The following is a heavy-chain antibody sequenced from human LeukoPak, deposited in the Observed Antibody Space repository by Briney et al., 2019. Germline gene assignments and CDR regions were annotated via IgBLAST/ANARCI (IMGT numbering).Heavy chain of an antibody. V-gene: IGHV4-34*01. J-gene: IGHJ4*02. CDR1: GGSFSGYY. Sequence: SETLSLTCAVYGGSFSGYYWSWIRQPPGKGLQWIGEINHSGSTNYNPSLKSRVTISVDTSKNQFSLKLSSVTAADTAVYYCARGMYYYDSSGSHKFFDYWGQGTLVTVSS. CDR3: ARGMYYYDSSGSHKFFDY. D-gene: IGHD3-22*01. CDR2: INHSGST.